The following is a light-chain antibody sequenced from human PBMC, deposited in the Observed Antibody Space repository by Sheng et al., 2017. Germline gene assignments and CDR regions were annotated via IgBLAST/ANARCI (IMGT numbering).Light chain of an antibody. J-gene: IGKJ1*01. CDR2: DAS. V-gene: IGKV3-11*01. CDR3: QQRTNWWT. Sequence: EIVLTQSPATLSLSPGERATLSCRASQSISSYLAWYQQKLGQAPRLLIYDASIRATGIPARFSGSGSGTDFTLTISSLEPEDFAVYYCQQRTNWWTFGQGTKVEIK. CDR1: QSISSY.